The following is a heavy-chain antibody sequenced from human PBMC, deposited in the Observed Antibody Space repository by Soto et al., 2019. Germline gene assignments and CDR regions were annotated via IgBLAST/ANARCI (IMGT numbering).Heavy chain of an antibody. CDR2: IYYSGST. CDR3: AGGYCSGGSCYYFDY. J-gene: IGHJ4*02. V-gene: IGHV4-59*01. D-gene: IGHD2-15*01. CDR1: GGSISSYY. Sequence: SETLSLTCTVSGGSISSYYWSWIRQPPGKGLEWIGYIYYSGSTNYNPSLKSRVTISVDTSKNQFSLKLSSVTAADTAVYYCAGGYCSGGSCYYFDYWGQGTLVTVSS.